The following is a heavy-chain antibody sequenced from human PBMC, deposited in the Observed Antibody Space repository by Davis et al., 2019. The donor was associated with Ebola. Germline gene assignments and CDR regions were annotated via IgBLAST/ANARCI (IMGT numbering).Heavy chain of an antibody. CDR3: ARASLYSRFDY. D-gene: IGHD6-13*01. J-gene: IGHJ4*02. CDR2: INHSGST. CDR1: GGSFSGYY. V-gene: IGHV4-34*01. Sequence: SETLSLTCAVYGGSFSGYYWSWIRQPPGKGLEWIGEINHSGSTNYNPSLKSRVTISVDTSKNQFSLKLSSVTAADTAVYYCARASLYSRFDYWGQGTLVTVSS.